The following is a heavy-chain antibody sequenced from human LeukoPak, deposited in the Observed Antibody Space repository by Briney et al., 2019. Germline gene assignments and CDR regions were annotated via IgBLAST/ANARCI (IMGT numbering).Heavy chain of an antibody. V-gene: IGHV4-39*07. D-gene: IGHD2-2*02. Sequence: SETLSLTCTVSGGSISSSSYYWGWIRQPPGKGLEWIGSIYYSGSTNYNPSLKSRVTISVDTSKNQFSLKLSSVTAADTAVYYCARSGLESTVVVPAAIPTPFDYWGQGTLVTVSS. CDR3: ARSGLESTVVVPAAIPTPFDY. CDR1: GGSISSSSYY. J-gene: IGHJ4*02. CDR2: IYYSGST.